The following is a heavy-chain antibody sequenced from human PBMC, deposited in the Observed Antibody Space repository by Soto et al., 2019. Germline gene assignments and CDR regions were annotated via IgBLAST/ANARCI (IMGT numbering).Heavy chain of an antibody. Sequence: QLQLQESGPGLVKPSETLSLTCTVSGGSISSSSYYWGWIRQPPGKGLEWIGSIYYSGSTYYNPSLKSRVTISVDTSKNQFSLKLSSVTAADTAVYYCARHHYVWGSYRPYYFDYWGQGTLVTVSS. CDR1: GGSISSSSYY. V-gene: IGHV4-39*01. CDR3: ARHHYVWGSYRPYYFDY. CDR2: IYYSGST. J-gene: IGHJ4*02. D-gene: IGHD3-16*02.